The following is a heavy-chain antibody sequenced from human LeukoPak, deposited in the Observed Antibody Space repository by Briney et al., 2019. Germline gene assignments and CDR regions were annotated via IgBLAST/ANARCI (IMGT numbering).Heavy chain of an antibody. CDR2: ISPDGSGK. J-gene: IGHJ6*03. Sequence: GRTLRLSCVVSGFTYSKYGMHWVGQAPAKGVEGGAVISPDGSGKNYVDFVEGRFTISRDNFKNTLYVQMNSLRAEDTAVYFCARGYDSNLDYYYYMDVWGKGTTVTVSS. CDR3: ARGYDSNLDYYYYMDV. V-gene: IGHV3-30*03. CDR1: GFTYSKYG. D-gene: IGHD3-16*01.